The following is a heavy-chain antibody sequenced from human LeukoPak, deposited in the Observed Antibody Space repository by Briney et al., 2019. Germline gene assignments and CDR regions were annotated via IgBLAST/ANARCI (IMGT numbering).Heavy chain of an antibody. Sequence: GGSLRLSCAASGFTFSSYAMGWVRQAPGKGLEWVAVIWYDGSNKYYADSVKGRFTISRDNSKNTLYLQMNSLRAEDTAVYYCARDRTLVGDYDSSGYYLDYWGQGTLVTVSS. V-gene: IGHV3-33*08. CDR3: ARDRTLVGDYDSSGYYLDY. J-gene: IGHJ4*02. D-gene: IGHD3-22*01. CDR2: IWYDGSNK. CDR1: GFTFSSYA.